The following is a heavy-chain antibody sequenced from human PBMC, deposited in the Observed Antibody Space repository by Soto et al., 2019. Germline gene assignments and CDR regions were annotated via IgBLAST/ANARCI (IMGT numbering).Heavy chain of an antibody. Sequence: PGGSLRLSCAASGFPFSNYAMSWVRQAPGKGLEWVSSISGSGGMTYYADSVKGRFTISRDNSKNTLYLQMNSLRAEDTAVYYCARDPPATRHGMDVWGQGTTVTVSS. CDR1: GFPFSNYA. CDR3: ARDPPATRHGMDV. J-gene: IGHJ6*02. CDR2: ISGSGGMT. V-gene: IGHV3-23*01.